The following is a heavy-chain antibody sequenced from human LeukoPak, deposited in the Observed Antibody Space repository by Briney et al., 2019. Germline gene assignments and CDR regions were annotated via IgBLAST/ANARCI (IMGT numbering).Heavy chain of an antibody. V-gene: IGHV4-4*07. J-gene: IGHJ4*02. Sequence: ETLSLTCTVSGGSISSYYWSWIRQPAGKGLEWIGRIYTSGSTNYNPSLKSRVTISVDTSKNQFSLKLSSVTAADTAVYYCASPPAPYTSGWYFGYRGQGTLVTVSS. CDR2: IYTSGST. D-gene: IGHD6-19*01. CDR1: GGSISSYY. CDR3: ASPPAPYTSGWYFGY.